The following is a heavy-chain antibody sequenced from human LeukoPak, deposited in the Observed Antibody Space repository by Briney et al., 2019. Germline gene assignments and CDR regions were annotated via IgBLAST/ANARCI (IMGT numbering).Heavy chain of an antibody. CDR1: GFTFRNYA. Sequence: GGSLRLSCAASGFTFRNYAMSWVRQAPGKGLEWVSAISGSGDNTYYTDSVKGRFTIARDNSKNMLYLQMNSLRGDDTAVYFCAREDPAIILSLDYWGQGTLVTVSS. CDR3: AREDPAIILSLDY. V-gene: IGHV3-23*01. D-gene: IGHD2/OR15-2a*01. CDR2: ISGSGDNT. J-gene: IGHJ4*02.